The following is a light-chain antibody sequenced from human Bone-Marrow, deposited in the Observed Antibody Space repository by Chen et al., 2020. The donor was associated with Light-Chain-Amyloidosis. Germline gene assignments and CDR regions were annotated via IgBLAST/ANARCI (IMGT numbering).Light chain of an antibody. CDR2: EVT. Sequence: QSALTQPASVSGSPGQSITISCTGTSSDVGGDNHVSWYQQPPDKAPKLMIYEVTNRTSWVPDRFSGSKSDNTATLTISGLQTEDEADYFCSSYTITNTLVFGSGTRVTVL. V-gene: IGLV2-14*01. CDR3: SSYTITNTLV. J-gene: IGLJ1*01. CDR1: SSDVGGDNH.